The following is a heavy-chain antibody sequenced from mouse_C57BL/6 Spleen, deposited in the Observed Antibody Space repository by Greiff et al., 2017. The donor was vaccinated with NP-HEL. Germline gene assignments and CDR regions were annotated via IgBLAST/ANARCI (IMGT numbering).Heavy chain of an antibody. D-gene: IGHD1-1*01. CDR3: ARQGYYGSYAMDY. Sequence: DVHLVESGGGLVKPGGSLKLSCAASGFTFSDYGMHWVRQAPEKGLEWVAYISSGSSTIYYADTVKGRFTISRDNAKNTLFLQMTSLRSEDTAMYYCARQGYYGSYAMDYWGQGTSVTVSS. J-gene: IGHJ4*01. CDR2: ISSGSSTI. V-gene: IGHV5-17*01. CDR1: GFTFSDYG.